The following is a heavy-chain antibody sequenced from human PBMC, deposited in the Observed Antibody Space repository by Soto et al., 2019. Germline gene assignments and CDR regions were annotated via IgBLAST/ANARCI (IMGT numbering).Heavy chain of an antibody. Sequence: SETLSLTCAVSGYSISSVSCWGWIRQSPEKGLEWIGSVCYSGSTYYNPSLKSRVTISLDASENQFSLKLSSVTAADTAVYYCARETYYYDSSGYSKNRRFDYWGQGTLVTVSS. V-gene: IGHV4-38-2*02. J-gene: IGHJ4*02. CDR2: VCYSGST. D-gene: IGHD3-22*01. CDR1: GYSISSVSC. CDR3: ARETYYYDSSGYSKNRRFDY.